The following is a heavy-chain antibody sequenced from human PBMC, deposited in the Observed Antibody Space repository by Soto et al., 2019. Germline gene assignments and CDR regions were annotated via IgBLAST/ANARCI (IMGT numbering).Heavy chain of an antibody. CDR2: MYNTGST. CDR3: ARDRLRGYDSSGFYS. J-gene: IGHJ4*02. Sequence: SETLSLTCTVSGGSISGYYWSWIRQPPGKGLEWIGYMYNTGSTVYNPSFKSRVTISVDTSKSQFSLSLNSVTAADTAIYYCARDRLRGYDSSGFYSWGQGTMVTVSS. CDR1: GGSISGYY. V-gene: IGHV4-59*01. D-gene: IGHD3-22*01.